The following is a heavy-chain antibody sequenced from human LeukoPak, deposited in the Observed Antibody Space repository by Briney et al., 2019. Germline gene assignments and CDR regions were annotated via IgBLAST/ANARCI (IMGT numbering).Heavy chain of an antibody. CDR1: GYTFTSYG. D-gene: IGHD3-22*01. CDR3: ARDSSGRDAFDI. J-gene: IGHJ3*02. V-gene: IGHV1-18*01. Sequence: ASVKVSCKASGYTFTSYGISWVRQAPGQGLEWMGWISAYNGNANYAQKLQGRVTMTTDTSTSTAYMELRSLRSDDTAVYYCARDSSGRDAFDIWGQGTMVTVSS. CDR2: ISAYNGNA.